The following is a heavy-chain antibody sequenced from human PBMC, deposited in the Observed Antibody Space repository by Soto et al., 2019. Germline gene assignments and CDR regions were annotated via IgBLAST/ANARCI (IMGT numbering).Heavy chain of an antibody. V-gene: IGHV1-18*01. CDR2: ISAYNGNT. CDR1: GYTFTSYG. Sequence: QVQLVQSGAEVKKPGASVKVSCKASGYTFTSYGISWVRQAPGQGLEWMGWISAYNGNTNYAQKLQGRVNMTTDTSTSTAYMELRSLRSDDTAVYYCARDLKYYDFWSGYFRFDYWGQGTLVTVSS. J-gene: IGHJ4*02. CDR3: ARDLKYYDFWSGYFRFDY. D-gene: IGHD3-3*01.